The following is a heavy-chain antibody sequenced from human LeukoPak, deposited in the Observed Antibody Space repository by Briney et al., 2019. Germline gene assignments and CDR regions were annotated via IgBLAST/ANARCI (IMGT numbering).Heavy chain of an antibody. Sequence: SGGSLRLSCAASGFTFSSYSMNWVRQAPGKGLEWVSYISSSSSTIYYADSVKGRFTISRDNAKNSLYLQMNSLRAEDTAVYYCAGLDDSSGYSGYYYYYMDVWGKGTTVTVSS. CDR3: AGLDDSSGYSGYYYYYMDV. CDR2: ISSSSSTI. D-gene: IGHD3-22*01. CDR1: GFTFSSYS. J-gene: IGHJ6*03. V-gene: IGHV3-48*01.